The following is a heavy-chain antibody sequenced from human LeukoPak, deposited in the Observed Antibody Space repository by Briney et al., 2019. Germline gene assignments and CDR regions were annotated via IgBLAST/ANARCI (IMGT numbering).Heavy chain of an antibody. CDR3: ARHPREWDTAMVLSLDY. Sequence: GESLKISCESSGYSFTSYWIGWVRQMPGKGLEWMGSIYPYDSDTKYSPSFQGQVTISSDNSITTAYLQWTSLRAPDTAMYYCARHPREWDTAMVLSLDYWGQGTLVTVSS. D-gene: IGHD5-18*01. V-gene: IGHV5-51*01. CDR2: IYPYDSDT. CDR1: GYSFTSYW. J-gene: IGHJ4*02.